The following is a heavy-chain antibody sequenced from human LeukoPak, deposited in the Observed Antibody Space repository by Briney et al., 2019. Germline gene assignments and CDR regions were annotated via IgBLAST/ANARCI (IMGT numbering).Heavy chain of an antibody. D-gene: IGHD1-1*01. Sequence: SETLSLTCTVSGGSISSYYWSWIRQPAGKGLELIGRVYPSGSTNYNPSLKSRVTMSVDTSKNQFSLKLSSVTAADTAVYYCARAPTGTGGWNWFDPWGQGTLVTVSS. J-gene: IGHJ5*02. CDR2: VYPSGST. CDR1: GGSISSYY. V-gene: IGHV4-4*07. CDR3: ARAPTGTGGWNWFDP.